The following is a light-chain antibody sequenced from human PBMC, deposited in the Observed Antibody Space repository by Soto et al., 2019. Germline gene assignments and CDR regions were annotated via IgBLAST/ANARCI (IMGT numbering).Light chain of an antibody. CDR1: HSISNY. CDR2: AAS. J-gene: IGKJ2*01. CDR3: QQSYSMPYT. V-gene: IGKV1-39*01. Sequence: DIQMTQSPSSLSASVGDRVIITCRTSHSISNYLHWYQQKPGKAPKLLIYAASILQSVVPSRFSGSGSGTYFTLTINTLQPEDVATYYCQQSYSMPYTFGQGKKVEI.